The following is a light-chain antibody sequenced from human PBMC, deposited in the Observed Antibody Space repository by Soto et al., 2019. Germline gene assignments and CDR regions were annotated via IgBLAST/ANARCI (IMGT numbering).Light chain of an antibody. CDR3: FSYAGSYTLYV. V-gene: IGLV2-11*01. CDR2: DVS. J-gene: IGLJ1*01. CDR1: SSDVGGYNY. Sequence: QSALTQPRSVSGSPGQSVTISCTGTSSDVGGYNYVSWYQQHPGKAPKLMIYDVSKRPSGVPDRFSGSKSGNTASLTISRLQAEDDTDYYCFSYAGSYTLYVFGTGTKVTVL.